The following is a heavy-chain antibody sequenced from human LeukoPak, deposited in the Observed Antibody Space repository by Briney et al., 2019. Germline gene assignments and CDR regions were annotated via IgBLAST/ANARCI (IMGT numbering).Heavy chain of an antibody. V-gene: IGHV3-23*01. CDR2: ISGSGGST. J-gene: IGHJ4*02. D-gene: IGHD1-26*01. CDR1: GFTFSSYA. Sequence: GGSLRLSCAASGFTFSSYAMTWVRQAPGKGLEWVSAISGSGGSTYYADSVKGRFTISRDNSRNTLYLQMNSLRAEDTAVYYCARRAVYYFDYWGQGTLVTVSS. CDR3: ARRAVYYFDY.